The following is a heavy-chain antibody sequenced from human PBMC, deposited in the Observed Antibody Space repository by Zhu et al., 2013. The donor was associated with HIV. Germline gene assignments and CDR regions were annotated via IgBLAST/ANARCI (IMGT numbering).Heavy chain of an antibody. CDR3: ARGLSYWRFGTSPWFDP. Sequence: QVQLVQSGAEVKKPGASVKVSCKASGYTFTGYYMHWVRQAPGQGLEWMGWINPNSGGTNYAQKFQGRVTMTRDTSISTAYMELSRLRSDDTAVYYCARGLSYWRFGTSPWFDPWGQGTLVTVSS. CDR1: GYTFTGYY. V-gene: IGHV1-2*02. D-gene: IGHD3-10*01. CDR2: INPNSGGT. J-gene: IGHJ5*02.